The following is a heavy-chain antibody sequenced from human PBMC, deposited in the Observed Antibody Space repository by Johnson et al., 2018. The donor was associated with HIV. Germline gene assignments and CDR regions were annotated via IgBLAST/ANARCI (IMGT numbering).Heavy chain of an antibody. D-gene: IGHD6-13*01. CDR3: AREGAWSLRAAAGRGAFDI. J-gene: IGHJ3*02. CDR1: GFTVSSNY. Sequence: MQLVESGGGLVQPGGSLRLSCAASGFTVSSNYMSWVRQAPGKGLAWVSVIYSGGSTYYADSVNGRFTISRDNSRNTLYLHLNSLIAVDMAVYYCAREGAWSLRAAAGRGAFDIWGQGTMVTVSS. CDR2: IYSGGST. V-gene: IGHV3-66*02.